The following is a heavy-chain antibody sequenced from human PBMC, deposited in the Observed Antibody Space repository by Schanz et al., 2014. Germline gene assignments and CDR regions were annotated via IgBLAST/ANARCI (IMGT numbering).Heavy chain of an antibody. V-gene: IGHV1-69*09. CDR1: RYTFNTYG. D-gene: IGHD4-17*01. CDR3: ARGYGDSPTDF. J-gene: IGHJ4*02. CDR2: IIPILGIA. Sequence: QGQLVQSGAEVKKPGASVKVSCEASRYTFNTYGLNWVRQAPGQGLEWMGRIIPILGIANYAQKCQGRVTITADRSTSTAYMELSSLRSEDTAVYYCARGYGDSPTDFWGQGTLVTVSS.